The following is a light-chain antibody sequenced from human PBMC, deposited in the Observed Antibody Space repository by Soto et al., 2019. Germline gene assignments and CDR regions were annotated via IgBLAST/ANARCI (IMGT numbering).Light chain of an antibody. Sequence: QSALTQPASVSGSPGQSITISCTGTSSDVGGYNYVSWYQQHPGKAPKLVIYDVSNRPSGASYRFSGSKSGNTASLTISGLQTEDEADYYCSSYTSSSTFVFGGGTQLTVL. V-gene: IGLV2-14*03. CDR2: DVS. J-gene: IGLJ2*01. CDR1: SSDVGGYNY. CDR3: SSYTSSSTFV.